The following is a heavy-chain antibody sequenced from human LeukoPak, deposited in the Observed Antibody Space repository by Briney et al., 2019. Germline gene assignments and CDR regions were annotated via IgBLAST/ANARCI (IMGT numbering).Heavy chain of an antibody. J-gene: IGHJ6*02. CDR3: ARDNYSNYEYYYYGMDV. CDR1: GGSFSGYY. CDR2: INHSGST. Sequence: SETLSLTCAVYGGSFSGYYWSWIRQPPGKGLEWIGEINHSGSTNYNPSLKSRVTISVDTSKNQFSLKLSSVTAADTAVYYCARDNYSNYEYYYYGMDVWGQGTTVTVSS. D-gene: IGHD4-11*01. V-gene: IGHV4-34*01.